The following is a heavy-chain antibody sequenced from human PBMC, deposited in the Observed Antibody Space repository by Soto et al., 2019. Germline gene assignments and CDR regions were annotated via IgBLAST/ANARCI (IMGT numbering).Heavy chain of an antibody. J-gene: IGHJ5*02. D-gene: IGHD2-15*01. CDR2: IIPIFGTA. Sequence: QVQLVQSGAEVKKPGSTVEVSCKASGGTFSSYAISWVRQAPGQGLEWMGGIIPIFGTANYAQKFQGRVTITADESTSTAYMELSSLRSEDTAVYYCARSAKTVVAAFGRNWFDPWGQGTLVTASS. V-gene: IGHV1-69*01. CDR1: GGTFSSYA. CDR3: ARSAKTVVAAFGRNWFDP.